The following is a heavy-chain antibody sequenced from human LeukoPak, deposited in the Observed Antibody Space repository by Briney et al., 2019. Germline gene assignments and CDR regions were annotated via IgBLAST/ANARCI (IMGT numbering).Heavy chain of an antibody. V-gene: IGHV4-38-2*01. D-gene: IGHD3-10*01. J-gene: IGHJ4*02. Sequence: PSETLSLTCAVSGYSISRGYYWGWIRQPPGKGLEWIGSIYHSGSTYYNPSLKSRVTISVDTSKNQFSLKLSSVTAADTAVYYCASWQWFGEHYWGQGTLVTVSS. CDR1: GYSISRGYY. CDR2: IYHSGST. CDR3: ASWQWFGEHY.